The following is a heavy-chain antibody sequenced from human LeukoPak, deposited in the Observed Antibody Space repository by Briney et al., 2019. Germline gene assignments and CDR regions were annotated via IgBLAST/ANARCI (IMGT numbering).Heavy chain of an antibody. CDR1: GFTFSKYA. Sequence: GGSLRLSCAASGFTFSKYAMSWVRQTPGKGLEWVSAISGSGDSTYYADSVKGRFTISRDNSKNTLYLQMNSLRTEDTAVYYCAKAEGYDILTGLDYWGQGTLVTVSS. CDR3: AKAEGYDILTGLDY. D-gene: IGHD3-9*01. J-gene: IGHJ4*02. V-gene: IGHV3-23*01. CDR2: ISGSGDST.